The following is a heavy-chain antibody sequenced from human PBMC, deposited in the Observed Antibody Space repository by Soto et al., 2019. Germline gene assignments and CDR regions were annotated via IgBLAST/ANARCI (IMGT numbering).Heavy chain of an antibody. D-gene: IGHD1-1*01. J-gene: IGHJ3*01. Sequence: EVQMVESGGGLVQPGGYLRLSCATSGFTVSYNYMSWVRQAPGKGLEVDSVIYSSGRTYYADSVKGRFTVSRDKSRDTVYVQRNSLRVEATAVYYCAIDDLERRGGYCAFDLLSERTMVTVSS. CDR1: GFTVSYNY. V-gene: IGHV3-66*01. CDR3: AIDDLERRGGYCAFDL. CDR2: IYSSGRT.